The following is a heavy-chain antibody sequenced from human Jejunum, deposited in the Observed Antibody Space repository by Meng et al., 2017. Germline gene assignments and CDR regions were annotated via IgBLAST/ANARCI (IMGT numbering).Heavy chain of an antibody. CDR3: ARSLGVVRFLEWSRDNYYFDY. D-gene: IGHD3-3*01. CDR1: GGSISSYY. CDR2: IYYSGST. J-gene: IGHJ4*02. V-gene: IGHV4-59*01. Sequence: SETLSLTCTVSGGSISSYYWSWIRQPPGKGLEWIGYIYYSGSTNYNPSLKSRVTISVDTSKNQFSLKLTSVTAADTAVYYCARSLGVVRFLEWSRDNYYFDYWGQGTLVTVSS.